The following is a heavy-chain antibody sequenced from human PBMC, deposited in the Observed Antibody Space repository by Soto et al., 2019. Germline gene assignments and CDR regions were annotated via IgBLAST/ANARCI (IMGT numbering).Heavy chain of an antibody. CDR2: TYYRSKWYN. V-gene: IGHV6-1*01. D-gene: IGHD5-12*01. CDR1: GDSVSSNSAA. CDR3: ARDLGDIVATTLTCYYGMDV. J-gene: IGHJ6*02. Sequence: SQTLSLTCAISGDSVSSNSAAWNWIRQSPSRGLEWLGRTYYRSKWYNDYAVSVKSRITINPDTSKNQFSLQLNSVTPEDTAVYYCARDLGDIVATTLTCYYGMDVWGQGTTVTVSS.